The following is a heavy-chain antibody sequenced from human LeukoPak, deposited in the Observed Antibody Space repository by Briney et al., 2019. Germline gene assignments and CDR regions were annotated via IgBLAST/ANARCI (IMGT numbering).Heavy chain of an antibody. CDR2: IKQDGSKK. J-gene: IGHJ4*02. CDR1: GFPFSSYW. D-gene: IGHD2-2*02. V-gene: IGHV3-7*03. Sequence: GGSLRLSCVASGFPFSSYWMTWVRQAPGKGLEWVANIKQDGSKKSYVDSVKGRFTISRDNSKNSLYLQMNSLRTEDTALYYCAKDISRGRYCSSTSCYTGGFDFDYWGQGTLVTVSS. CDR3: AKDISRGRYCSSTSCYTGGFDFDY.